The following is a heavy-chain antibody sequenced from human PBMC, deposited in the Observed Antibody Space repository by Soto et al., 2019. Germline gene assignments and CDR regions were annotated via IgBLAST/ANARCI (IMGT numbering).Heavy chain of an antibody. CDR2: IYYSGST. CDR3: ARQVSLTIHFDY. D-gene: IGHD3-16*02. Sequence: QLQLQESGPGLVKPSETLSLTCTVSGGSISSSSYYWGWIRQPPGKGLEWIGSIYYSGSTYYNPSLKSRVTISVDTSKNQFTLKLSSVTAADTAVYYCARQVSLTIHFDYWGQGTLVTVSS. V-gene: IGHV4-39*01. J-gene: IGHJ4*02. CDR1: GGSISSSSYY.